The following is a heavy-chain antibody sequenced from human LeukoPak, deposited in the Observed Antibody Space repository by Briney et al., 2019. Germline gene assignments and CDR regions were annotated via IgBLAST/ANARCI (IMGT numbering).Heavy chain of an antibody. Sequence: SETLSLTCAVSGDPINSIDWWSWVRQSPARGLAWIGEIYHSGGTNYNPSLKSRVTISVDKSKNHLSLKLTSVTAADTAVYFCVGNGYYALDYWGQGALVTVAS. V-gene: IGHV4-4*02. J-gene: IGHJ4*02. CDR1: GDPINSIDW. D-gene: IGHD2/OR15-2a*01. CDR2: IYHSGGT. CDR3: VGNGYYALDY.